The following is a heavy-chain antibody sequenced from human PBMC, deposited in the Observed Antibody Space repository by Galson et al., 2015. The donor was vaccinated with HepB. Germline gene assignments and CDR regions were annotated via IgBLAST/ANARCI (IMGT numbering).Heavy chain of an antibody. V-gene: IGHV1-3*01. CDR2: INAGNGNT. J-gene: IGHJ5*02. D-gene: IGHD6-19*01. CDR1: GYTFTSYA. Sequence: SVKVSCKASGYTFTSYAMHWVRQAPGQRLEWMGWINAGNGNTKYSQKFQGRVTITRDTSASTAYMELSSLRSEDTAVYYCARSAVAGTWWFDPWGQGTLATVSS. CDR3: ARSAVAGTWWFDP.